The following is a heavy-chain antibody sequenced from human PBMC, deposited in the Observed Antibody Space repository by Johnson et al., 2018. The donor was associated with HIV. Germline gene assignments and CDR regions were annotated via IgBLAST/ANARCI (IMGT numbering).Heavy chain of an antibody. CDR3: ARGLSSGYSGYAFDI. Sequence: VQLVESGGGVVRPGGSLRFSCAASGFIFDDYGMNWVRQAPGKGLEWVSGISGSGGSTYYADSVKGRFTISRDNAKNSLYLQMNSLRAGDTAVYYCARGLSSGYSGYAFDIWGQGTLVTVSS. CDR2: ISGSGGST. J-gene: IGHJ3*02. D-gene: IGHD3-22*01. V-gene: IGHV3-20*04. CDR1: GFIFDDYG.